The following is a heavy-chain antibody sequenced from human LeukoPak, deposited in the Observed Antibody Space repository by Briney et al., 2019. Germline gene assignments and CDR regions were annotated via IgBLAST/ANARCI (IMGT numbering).Heavy chain of an antibody. J-gene: IGHJ4*02. CDR1: GFTFGDSY. CDR2: ISGSNGDT. D-gene: IGHD2-15*01. Sequence: GGSLRLSCAASGFTFGDSYMNWIRQAPRKGPEWVSYISGSNGDTNYIDSVRGRFTVSRDNAKKSLYLQMNSLRAEDTAVYYCVGGTRVAADWGPGSPVTVSS. V-gene: IGHV3-11*05. CDR3: VGGTRVAAD.